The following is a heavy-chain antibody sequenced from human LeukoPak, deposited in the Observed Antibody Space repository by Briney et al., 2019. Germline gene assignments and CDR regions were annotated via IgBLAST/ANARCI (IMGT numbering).Heavy chain of an antibody. CDR1: GFTFNNYA. CDR2: VSYDGSNK. Sequence: GGSLRLSYGASGFTFNNYAMHGVRQAPGKGLEWVAVVSYDGSNKYYADSVKGLFAISRDNSKNTLYLQMNSLRAEDAAIYYCATIGDRRTGELYRIDYWGQGTLVTVSS. J-gene: IGHJ4*02. D-gene: IGHD7-27*01. V-gene: IGHV3-30*09. CDR3: ATIGDRRTGELYRIDY.